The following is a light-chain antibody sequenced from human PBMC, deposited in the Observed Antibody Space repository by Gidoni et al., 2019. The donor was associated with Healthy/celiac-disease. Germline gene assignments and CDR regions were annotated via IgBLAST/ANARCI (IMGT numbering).Light chain of an antibody. Sequence: QSSLPQPASVPGPPGQSITISCTGTSSDAGAYNYVSWYQQHPGKAPKLMIYDVSNRPSGVSNRFSGSKSGNTASLTISGLQAEDEADYYCSSYTSSSSYVFGTGTKVTVL. J-gene: IGLJ1*01. V-gene: IGLV2-14*03. CDR2: DVS. CDR3: SSYTSSSSYV. CDR1: SSDAGAYNY.